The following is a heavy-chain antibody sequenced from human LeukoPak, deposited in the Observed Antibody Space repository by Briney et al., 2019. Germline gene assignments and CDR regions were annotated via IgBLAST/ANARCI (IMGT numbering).Heavy chain of an antibody. J-gene: IGHJ4*02. Sequence: SQTLSLTCTVSGGSLSGGAYYWSWIRQHPGKGLEWIGYIYYTGNTYYNPSLKSRVTISVDTSKNQFSLNLSSVTAADTAVYYCARIAPTREYYFDYWGQGTLVTVSS. CDR3: ARIAPTREYYFDY. CDR2: IYYTGNT. CDR1: GGSLSGGAYY. D-gene: IGHD2-15*01. V-gene: IGHV4-31*03.